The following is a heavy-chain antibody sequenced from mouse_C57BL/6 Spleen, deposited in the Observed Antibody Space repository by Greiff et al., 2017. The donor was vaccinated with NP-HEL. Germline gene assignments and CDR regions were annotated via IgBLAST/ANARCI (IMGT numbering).Heavy chain of an antibody. Sequence: QVQLQQPGAELVKPGASVKLSCKASGYTFTSYWMQWVKQRPGQGLEWIGEIDPSDSYTNYNQKFKGKATLTVDTSSSTAYMQLSSLTSEDSAVYYCARLGRGDYAMDYWGQGTSVTVSS. CDR3: ARLGRGDYAMDY. CDR1: GYTFTSYW. V-gene: IGHV1-50*01. CDR2: IDPSDSYT. J-gene: IGHJ4*01. D-gene: IGHD4-1*01.